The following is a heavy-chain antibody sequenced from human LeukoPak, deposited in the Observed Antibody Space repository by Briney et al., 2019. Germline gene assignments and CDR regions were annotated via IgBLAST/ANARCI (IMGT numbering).Heavy chain of an antibody. Sequence: SETLSLTCTVSGGSISSYYWSWIRQPPGKGLEWIGYIYYSGSTNYNPSLKSRVTISVDTSKNQFSLKLSSVTAADTAVYYCARDLGGIVGANWFDPWGQGTLVTVSS. D-gene: IGHD1-26*01. CDR2: IYYSGST. CDR1: GGSISSYY. J-gene: IGHJ5*02. CDR3: ARDLGGIVGANWFDP. V-gene: IGHV4-59*01.